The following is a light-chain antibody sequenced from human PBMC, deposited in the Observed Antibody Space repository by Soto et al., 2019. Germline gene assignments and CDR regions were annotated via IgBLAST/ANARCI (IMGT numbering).Light chain of an antibody. J-gene: IGKJ1*01. CDR3: QQYGNSPRT. V-gene: IGKV3-20*01. Sequence: EIVLTQSPGTLSLSPGERATLSCRASQSVTSDFFAWYQQKPGQAPTLLIYDASSRATGIPDRFSGSGSGTDFTLTISSLEPEDVAVYYCQQYGNSPRTFGQGTKVEIK. CDR2: DAS. CDR1: QSVTSDF.